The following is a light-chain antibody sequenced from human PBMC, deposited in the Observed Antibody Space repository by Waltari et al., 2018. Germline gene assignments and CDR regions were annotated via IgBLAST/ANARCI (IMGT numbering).Light chain of an antibody. J-gene: IGLJ2*01. V-gene: IGLV1-47*01. CDR1: SSNTGSNY. CDR3: AAWDDSLSAVV. Sequence: QSVLTQPPSASGTPGQRVTISCSGCSSNTGSNYLSWYQQLPGTAPKLLIYRNYQRPSGVPDRFSGSKSGTSDSLAISGLRSEDEADYYCAAWDDSLSAVVFGGGTKLTVL. CDR2: RNY.